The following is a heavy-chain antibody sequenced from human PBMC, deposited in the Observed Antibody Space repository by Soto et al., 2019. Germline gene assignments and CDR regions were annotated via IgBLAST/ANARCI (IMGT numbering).Heavy chain of an antibody. CDR3: ATEMFPLTVLNSSSTWGDY. CDR2: ISYDGSHK. Sequence: GGSLRLSCAASGFTVSSYGIHWVRQPPGKGLEWVAVISYDGSHKFYADSVKGRFTLSRDVSKGTLYLQMNSLRAEDTTAYYCATEMFPLTVLNSSSTWGDYCDPQPLVTASS. D-gene: IGHD3-22*01. V-gene: IGHV3-30*03. CDR1: GFTVSSYG. J-gene: IGHJ4*02.